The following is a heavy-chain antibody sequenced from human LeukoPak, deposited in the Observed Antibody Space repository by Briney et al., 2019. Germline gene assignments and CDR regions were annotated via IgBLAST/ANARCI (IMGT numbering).Heavy chain of an antibody. V-gene: IGHV4-59*12. D-gene: IGHD6-19*01. Sequence: SETLSLTCTVSGGSISSYYWSWIRQPPGKGLEWIGYIYYSGSTNYNPSLKSRVTISVDTSKNQFSLKLSSVTAADTAVYYCARRWAIAVAVLDYWGQGTLVTVSS. CDR2: IYYSGST. CDR3: ARRWAIAVAVLDY. J-gene: IGHJ4*02. CDR1: GGSISSYY.